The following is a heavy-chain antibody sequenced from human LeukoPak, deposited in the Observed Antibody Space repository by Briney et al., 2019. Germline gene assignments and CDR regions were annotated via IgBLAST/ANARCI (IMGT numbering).Heavy chain of an antibody. CDR3: ARELRGPNWFDP. Sequence: SETLSLTCTVSGYSISSGYYWGWIRQPPGKGLEWIGSIYHSGSTYYNPSLKSRVTIPVDTSKNQFSLKLSSVTAADTAVYYCARELRGPNWFDPWGQGTLVTVSS. J-gene: IGHJ5*02. V-gene: IGHV4-38-2*02. D-gene: IGHD5-12*01. CDR1: GYSISSGYY. CDR2: IYHSGST.